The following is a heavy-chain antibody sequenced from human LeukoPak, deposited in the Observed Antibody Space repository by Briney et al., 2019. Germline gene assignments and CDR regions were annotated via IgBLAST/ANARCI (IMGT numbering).Heavy chain of an antibody. CDR2: IYYSGST. CDR3: ARGRGSLDY. CDR1: GGSISSSSYY. J-gene: IGHJ4*02. D-gene: IGHD2-15*01. V-gene: IGHV4-39*07. Sequence: PSETLSLTCSVSGGSISSSSYYWGWIRQPPGKGLEWIGSIYYSGSTYYNPSLKSRVTISVDTSKNQFSLKVTSVTAADTAVYYCARGRGSLDYWGQGTLVTVSS.